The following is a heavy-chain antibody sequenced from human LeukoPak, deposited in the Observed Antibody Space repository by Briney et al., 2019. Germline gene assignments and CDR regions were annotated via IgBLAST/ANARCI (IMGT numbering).Heavy chain of an antibody. J-gene: IGHJ6*02. V-gene: IGHV5-51*01. CDR1: GYSFTSCW. CDR2: IYPGDSDT. CDR3: ARRRYSSSSYYYFGMDV. Sequence: GESLKISCKGSGYSFTSCWIGWVRQMPGKGLEWMGIIYPGDSDTRYSPSFQGQVTISADKSISTAYLQWSSLKASDTAMYYCARRRYSSSSYYYFGMDVWGQGTTVTVSS. D-gene: IGHD6-6*01.